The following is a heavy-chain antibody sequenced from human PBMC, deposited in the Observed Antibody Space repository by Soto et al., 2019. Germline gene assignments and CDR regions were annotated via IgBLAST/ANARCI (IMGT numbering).Heavy chain of an antibody. CDR3: VRDISATFLPTPDDDKTDWRGWWFDP. V-gene: IGHV1-46*03. CDR2: INPSGTPS. CDR1: GLTFTNLF. D-gene: IGHD2-15*01. Sequence: ASVKVSCKASGLTFTNLFMHSVRQAPGQGPEWMGVINPSGTPSSYAQKFQDRFIMTRDTSTGTVYMELNSLTSEDTATYYCVRDISATFLPTPDDDKTDWRGWWFDPWG. J-gene: IGHJ5*02.